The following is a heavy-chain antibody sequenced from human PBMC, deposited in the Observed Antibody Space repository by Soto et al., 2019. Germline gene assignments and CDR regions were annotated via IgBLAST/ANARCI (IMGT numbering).Heavy chain of an antibody. J-gene: IGHJ6*02. D-gene: IGHD3-22*01. CDR3: ARGYYYHSSGPQGYYYGMDV. CDR2: IIPIFGTA. Sequence: SVKVSCKASGGTFSSYAISWVRQAPGQGLEWMGGIIPIFGTANYAQKFQGRVTITADESTSTAYMELSSLRSEDTAVYYCARGYYYHSSGPQGYYYGMDVWGQGTTVTVSS. V-gene: IGHV1-69*13. CDR1: GGTFSSYA.